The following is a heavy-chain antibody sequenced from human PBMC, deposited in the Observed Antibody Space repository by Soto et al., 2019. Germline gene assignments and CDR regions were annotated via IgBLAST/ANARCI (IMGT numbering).Heavy chain of an antibody. J-gene: IGHJ5*02. D-gene: IGHD6-13*01. CDR1: GINFRSLW. CDR2: INSDGSST. Sequence: GSLRPPRCAPGINFRSLWIALVRQASGKGLVWVSRINSDGSSTSYADSVKGRFTISRDNAKNTLYLQMNSLRAEDTAVYYCARDLDSYSSSWYGDWFDPWGQGTLVTVSS. V-gene: IGHV3-74*01. CDR3: ARDLDSYSSSWYGDWFDP.